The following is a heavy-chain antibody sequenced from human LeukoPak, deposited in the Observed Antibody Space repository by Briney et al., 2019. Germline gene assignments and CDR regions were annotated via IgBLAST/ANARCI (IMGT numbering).Heavy chain of an antibody. CDR1: GFTFSSYS. CDR3: ARGGTSWYPNAFDI. CDR2: ISSSSSTI. D-gene: IGHD1-1*01. J-gene: IGHJ3*02. V-gene: IGHV3-48*01. Sequence: PGGPLRLSCAASGFTFSSYSMNWVRQAPGKGLEWVSYISSSSSTIYYADSVKGRFTISRDNAKNSLYLQMNSLRAEDTAVYYCARGGTSWYPNAFDIWGQGTMVTVSS.